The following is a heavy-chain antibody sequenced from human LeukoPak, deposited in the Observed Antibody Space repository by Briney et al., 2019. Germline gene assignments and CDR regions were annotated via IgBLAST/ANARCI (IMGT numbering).Heavy chain of an antibody. V-gene: IGHV3-21*01. CDR2: ISSSSSYI. J-gene: IGHJ4*02. D-gene: IGHD5-18*01. CDR3: ARDSHRGYSYGSYDY. CDR1: GFTFSTYS. Sequence: GGSLRLSCAATGFTFSTYSMTWVRQAPGKGLEWDSAISSSSSYIYYADSVKGRFTISRDNAKNSLYLQMNSLRAEDTAVYYCARDSHRGYSYGSYDYWGQGTLVTVSS.